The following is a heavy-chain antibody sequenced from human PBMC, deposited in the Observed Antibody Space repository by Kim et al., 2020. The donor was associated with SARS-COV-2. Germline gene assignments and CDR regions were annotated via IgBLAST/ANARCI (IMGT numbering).Heavy chain of an antibody. D-gene: IGHD2-15*01. CDR3: ARGERVAYGMDV. CDR1: GFTFSSYE. CDR2: VSNSGRTI. J-gene: IGHJ6*02. V-gene: IGHV3-48*03. Sequence: GGSLRLSCAASGFTFSSYEMNWVRQAPGKGLEWLSYVSNSGRTIYYADSVKGRFTISRDNAKNSLFLQMNSLRAEDTAVYYCARGERVAYGMDVWGQGTTVTVSS.